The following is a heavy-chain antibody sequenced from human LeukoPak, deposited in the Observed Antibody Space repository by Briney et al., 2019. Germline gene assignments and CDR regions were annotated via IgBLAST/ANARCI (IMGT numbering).Heavy chain of an antibody. CDR2: MNPKSGNT. J-gene: IGHJ4*02. CDR3: ARGRGWAQLDD. CDR1: GYTFSTYD. D-gene: IGHD6-19*01. V-gene: IGHV1-8*01. Sequence: GASVKVSCKASGYTFSTYDINWVRQATGQGLEWMGWMNPKSGNTGHAQKFQGRVTMTRNTSISTAYMELRSPRSEDTAVYYCARGRGWAQLDDWGQGTLVIVSS.